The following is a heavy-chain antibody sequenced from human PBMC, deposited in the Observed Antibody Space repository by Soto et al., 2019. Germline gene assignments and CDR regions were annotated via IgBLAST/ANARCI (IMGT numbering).Heavy chain of an antibody. V-gene: IGHV1-8*01. CDR2: MNPNSGNT. CDR3: ASSPAGLQDYYFDY. J-gene: IGHJ4*02. CDR1: GYTFTSYD. D-gene: IGHD3-16*01. Sequence: QVQLVQSGAEVKKPGASVKVSCKASGYTFTSYDINWVRQATGQGLEWMGWMNPNSGNTGYAQKFQGRVPLTRNTSIGTAYMELSSLSSEDTAVYYWASSPAGLQDYYFDYWGQGTLVTVSS.